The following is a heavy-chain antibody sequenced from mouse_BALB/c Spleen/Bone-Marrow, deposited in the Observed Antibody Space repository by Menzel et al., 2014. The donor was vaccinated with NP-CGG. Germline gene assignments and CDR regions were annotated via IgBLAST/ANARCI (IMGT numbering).Heavy chain of an antibody. CDR1: GFSLTNYG. J-gene: IGHJ4*01. Sequence: VMLVESGPGLVAPSQSLSITCTISGFSLTNYGVHWVRQPPGKGLEWLVVIWGDGSTTYNSALKSRLSISKDNSKSQVFLKMNSLQTDDTAMYYCARHRYYAMDYWGQGTSVTVSS. CDR3: ARHRYYAMDY. V-gene: IGHV2-6-1*01. CDR2: IWGDGST.